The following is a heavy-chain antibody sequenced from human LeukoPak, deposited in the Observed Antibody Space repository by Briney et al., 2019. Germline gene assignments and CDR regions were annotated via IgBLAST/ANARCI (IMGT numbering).Heavy chain of an antibody. Sequence: GGSPRLSCSASGFTFSNYAIHWVRQAPGKGLEYVSAISSNGGSTYYADSVKGRFTISRDNSKNTLYLQMSSLRPEDTAVYYCVKDPGSSGSGYYDYWGQGTLVTVSS. V-gene: IGHV3-64D*06. D-gene: IGHD6-19*01. CDR2: ISSNGGST. CDR1: GFTFSNYA. CDR3: VKDPGSSGSGYYDY. J-gene: IGHJ4*02.